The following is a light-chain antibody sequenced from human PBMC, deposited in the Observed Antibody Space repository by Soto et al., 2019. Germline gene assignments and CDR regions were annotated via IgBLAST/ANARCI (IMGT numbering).Light chain of an antibody. J-gene: IGLJ3*02. CDR3: QTWGTGIRV. V-gene: IGLV4-69*01. CDR2: LNSDGSH. CDR1: SGHSSHA. Sequence: QSVLTQSPSASASLGASVRLTCTLSSGHSSHAIAWHQQRPEKGPRCLMKLNSDGSHTKGDGIPDRFSGSSSGAERYLTISSLQSEDEADYYCQTWGTGIRVFGGGTKVTVL.